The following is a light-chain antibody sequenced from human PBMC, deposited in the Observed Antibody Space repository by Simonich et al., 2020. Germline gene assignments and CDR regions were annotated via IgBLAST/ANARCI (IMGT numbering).Light chain of an antibody. CDR3: GTWDSSLSAVV. CDR2: DNN. V-gene: IGLV1-51*01. J-gene: IGLJ2*01. CDR1: SSNIGNNY. Sequence: QSVLTQPPSVSAAPGQKVTISCSGGSSNIGNNYVSWYQHLPGTAPKLLIYDNNKRPSGMPYRFSGSKSGTSATLGITGLQTGDEADYYCGTWDSSLSAVVFGGGTKLTVL.